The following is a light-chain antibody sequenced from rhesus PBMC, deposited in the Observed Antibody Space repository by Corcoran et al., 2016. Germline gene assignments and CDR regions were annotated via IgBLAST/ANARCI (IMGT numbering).Light chain of an antibody. CDR2: YAN. CDR3: QQGNSNPRT. Sequence: DIQMTQSPSSLSASVGDRVTITCRASQGISSYLNWYQQKPGKAPKLLIYYANSLASGVPSRFSGSGSGTEFTLTISSLQPEDFATYYCQQGNSNPRTFGQGTNVEIK. J-gene: IGKJ1*01. V-gene: IGKV1-32*02. CDR1: QGISSY.